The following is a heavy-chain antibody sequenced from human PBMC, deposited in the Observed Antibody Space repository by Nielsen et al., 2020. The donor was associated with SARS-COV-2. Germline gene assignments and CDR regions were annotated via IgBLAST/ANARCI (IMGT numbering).Heavy chain of an antibody. CDR1: GYSFTSYW. V-gene: IGHV5-10-1*01. CDR3: ARSYCSSTSCYPFWFDP. J-gene: IGHJ5*02. D-gene: IGHD2-2*01. Sequence: KVSCKGSGYSFTSYWISWVRQMPGKGLEWMGRIDPSDSYTNYSPSFQGHVTISADKSISTAYLQWSSLKASDTAMYYCARSYCSSTSCYPFWFDPWGQGTLVTVSS. CDR2: IDPSDSYT.